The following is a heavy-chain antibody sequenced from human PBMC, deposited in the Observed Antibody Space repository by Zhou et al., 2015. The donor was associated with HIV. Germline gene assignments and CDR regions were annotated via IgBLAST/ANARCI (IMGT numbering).Heavy chain of an antibody. CDR2: IIPIFGTA. D-gene: IGHD2-15*01. J-gene: IGHJ4*02. Sequence: QVQLVQSGAEVKKPGSSVKVSCKASGGTFSSYAISWVRQAPGQGLEWMGGIIPIFGTANYAQKFQGRVTITADESTSTAYMELSSLRSEDTAVYYCARSGGYCSGGSCYFTTSFDYWGQGTLVTVSS. CDR3: ARSGGYCSGGSCYFTTSFDY. CDR1: GGTFSSYA. V-gene: IGHV1-69*01.